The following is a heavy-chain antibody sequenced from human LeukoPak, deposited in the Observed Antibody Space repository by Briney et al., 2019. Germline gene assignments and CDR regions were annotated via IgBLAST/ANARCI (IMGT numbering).Heavy chain of an antibody. V-gene: IGHV1-18*01. CDR3: ARDATMLEDSSSDY. Sequence: GALVKVSCKASGYTFTSYGISWVRQAPGQGLEWMGWISAYSGNTNYAQKLQGRVTMTTDTSTSTAYMELRSLRSDDTAVYYCARDATMLEDSSSDYWGQGTLVTVSS. CDR2: ISAYSGNT. D-gene: IGHD6-6*01. CDR1: GYTFTSYG. J-gene: IGHJ4*02.